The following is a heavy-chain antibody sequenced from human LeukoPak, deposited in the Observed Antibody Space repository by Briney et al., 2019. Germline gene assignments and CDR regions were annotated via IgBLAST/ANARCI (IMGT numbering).Heavy chain of an antibody. CDR3: AVLDIVVVPAAMNYYYYYMDV. CDR1: GFTFSSYW. Sequence: GGSLRLSCAVSGFTFSSYWMHWVRQAPGKGLVWVSRINSDWSSTSYADSVKGRFTISRDNAKNTLYLQMNSLRAEDTAVYYCAVLDIVVVPAAMNYYYYYMDVWGKGTTVTVSS. D-gene: IGHD2-2*01. CDR2: INSDWSST. V-gene: IGHV3-74*01. J-gene: IGHJ6*03.